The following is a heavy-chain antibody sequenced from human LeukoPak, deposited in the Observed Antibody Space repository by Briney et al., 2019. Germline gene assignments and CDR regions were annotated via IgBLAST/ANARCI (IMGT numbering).Heavy chain of an antibody. V-gene: IGHV4-39*01. Sequence: PSETLSLTCTVSGGSISSSSYYWGWIRQPPGKGLEWIGSIYYSGSTYYNPSLKSRLTISVDTSKNQFSLKLNSVTAADTAVYYCARHLYSDSSGYYFKPLYFDYWGQGTLVTVSS. D-gene: IGHD3-22*01. J-gene: IGHJ4*02. CDR1: GGSISSSSYY. CDR3: ARHLYSDSSGYYFKPLYFDY. CDR2: IYYSGST.